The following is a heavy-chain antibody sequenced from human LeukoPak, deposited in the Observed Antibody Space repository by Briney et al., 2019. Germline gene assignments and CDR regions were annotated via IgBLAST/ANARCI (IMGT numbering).Heavy chain of an antibody. V-gene: IGHV1-8*01. Sequence: WASVKVSCKASGYTFTSYDINWVRQATGQGLEWMGWMNPNSGNTGYAQKFQGRVTMTRDTSITTAYMELSRLSSDDTALYYCASGYSDYADYYNYYMDVWGKGTTVTVSS. CDR2: MNPNSGNT. D-gene: IGHD4-11*01. CDR1: GYTFTSYD. CDR3: ASGYSDYADYYNYYMDV. J-gene: IGHJ6*03.